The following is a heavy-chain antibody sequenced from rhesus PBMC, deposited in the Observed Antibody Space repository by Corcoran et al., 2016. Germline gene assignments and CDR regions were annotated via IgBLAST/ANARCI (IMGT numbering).Heavy chain of an antibody. V-gene: IGHV4-122*02. J-gene: IGHJ4*01. CDR2: ITYSGIP. CDR3: AREPRDTQPVFDY. D-gene: IGHD5-42*01. CDR1: GGSIGSGYYY. Sequence: QVQLQESGPGLVKPSETLSLTCAVSGGSIGSGYYYCSWLRQTPGKGLYWSGYITYSGIPSYNPSLKSRVTSARDTSKNQFSLKRSSGTAADTAVYYCAREPRDTQPVFDYWGQGVLVTVSS.